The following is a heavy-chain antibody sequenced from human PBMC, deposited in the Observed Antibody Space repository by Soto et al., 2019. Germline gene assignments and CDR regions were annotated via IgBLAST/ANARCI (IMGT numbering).Heavy chain of an antibody. CDR1: GVTCGDYA. Sequence: GWSLRLSCTASGVTCGDYAVSWFSQDPGKGLEWVGFIRSNAYGGTTEYAASVKGRFTISRDDSKSIAYLQMNSLKTEDTAVYYCTRDGAHSSSWYHTYYYYYMDVWGKGTTVTVSS. J-gene: IGHJ6*03. D-gene: IGHD6-13*01. CDR2: IRSNAYGGTT. CDR3: TRDGAHSSSWYHTYYYYYMDV. V-gene: IGHV3-49*03.